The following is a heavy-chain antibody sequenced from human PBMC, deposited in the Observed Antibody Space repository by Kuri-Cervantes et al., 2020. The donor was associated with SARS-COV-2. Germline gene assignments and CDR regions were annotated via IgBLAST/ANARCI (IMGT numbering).Heavy chain of an antibody. Sequence: GGSLRLSCAASGFTFNTYAMSWVRQAPGEGLEWVPTISGDGTTYYADSVKGRFSISRDNSKNTLYLQMNSLRAEDTAVYYCARDLDTLGVDYWGQGTLVTVSS. CDR3: ARDLDTLGVDY. CDR2: ISGDGTT. V-gene: IGHV3-23*01. CDR1: GFTFNTYA. J-gene: IGHJ4*02. D-gene: IGHD3-16*01.